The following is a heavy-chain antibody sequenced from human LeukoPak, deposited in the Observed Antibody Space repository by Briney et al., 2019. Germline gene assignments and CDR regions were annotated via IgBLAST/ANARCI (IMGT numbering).Heavy chain of an antibody. J-gene: IGHJ3*02. D-gene: IGHD3-22*01. CDR2: IYTSGST. Sequence: SQTLSLTCTVSGGSISSGSYYWSWIRQPAGKGLEWIGRIYTSGSTNYNPSLKSRVTISVDTSKNQFPLKLSSATAADTAVYYCASYYFDTSAYNYVDAFDIWGQGTMVTVSS. CDR3: ASYYFDTSAYNYVDAFDI. CDR1: GGSISSGSYY. V-gene: IGHV4-61*02.